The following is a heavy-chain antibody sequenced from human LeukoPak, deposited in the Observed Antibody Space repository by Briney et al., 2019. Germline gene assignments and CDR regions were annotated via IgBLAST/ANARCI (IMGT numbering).Heavy chain of an antibody. D-gene: IGHD4-23*01. J-gene: IGHJ6*02. CDR1: GYTFTSYD. V-gene: IGHV1-8*01. CDR2: MNPNSGNT. Sequence: ASVKVSCKASGYTFTSYDINWVRQATGQGLEWMGWMNPNSGNTGYAQKFQGRVTMTRNTSISTAYMELSSLRSEDTAVYYCASRYGGNIHCYYYGMDVWGQGTTVTVSS. CDR3: ASRYGGNIHCYYYGMDV.